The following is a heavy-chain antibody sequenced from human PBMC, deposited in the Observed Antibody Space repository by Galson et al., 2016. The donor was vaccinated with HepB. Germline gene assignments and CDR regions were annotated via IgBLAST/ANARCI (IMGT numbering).Heavy chain of an antibody. CDR1: GFTFSTFT. J-gene: IGHJ4*02. CDR3: ARWSRGTGSSLDF. D-gene: IGHD3-10*01. Sequence: SLRLSCAASGFTFSTFTVNWVRQVPGKGLEWVSSISSSSRYIYYADSLRGRFTVYSDNSKNSLFLQMNSLGAEDPAIYYCARWSRGTGSSLDFWGQGTLVTVSS. CDR2: ISSSSRYI. V-gene: IGHV3-21*06.